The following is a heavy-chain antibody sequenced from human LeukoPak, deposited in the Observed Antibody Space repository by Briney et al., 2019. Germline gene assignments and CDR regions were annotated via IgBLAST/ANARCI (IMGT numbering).Heavy chain of an antibody. CDR2: INHSGST. CDR3: ARGIRDYDILTGYYEVAGYDY. Sequence: PSETLSLTCAVYGGSFSGYYWSWIRQPPGKGLEWIGEINHSGSTNYNPSLKSRVTISVGTSKNQFSLKLSSVIAADTAVYYCARGIRDYDILTGYYEVAGYDYWGQGTLVTVSS. CDR1: GGSFSGYY. J-gene: IGHJ4*02. D-gene: IGHD3-9*01. V-gene: IGHV4-34*01.